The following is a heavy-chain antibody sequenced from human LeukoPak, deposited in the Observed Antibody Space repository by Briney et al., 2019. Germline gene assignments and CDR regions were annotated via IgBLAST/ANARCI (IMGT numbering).Heavy chain of an antibody. V-gene: IGHV4-4*07. CDR1: DASISSYS. CDR3: ARGIGRYDSYGGAFDI. CDR2: IYTTGST. Sequence: PSETLSLTCTVSDASISSYSWSWIRQPAGKGLEWIGHIYTTGSTNYNPSLKSRVTISVDTSKNQFSLKLSSVTAADTAVYYCARGIGRYDSYGGAFDIWGQGTMVTVSS. J-gene: IGHJ3*02. D-gene: IGHD3-22*01.